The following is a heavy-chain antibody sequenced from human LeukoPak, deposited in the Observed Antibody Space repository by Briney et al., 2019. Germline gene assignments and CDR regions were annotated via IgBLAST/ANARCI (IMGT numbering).Heavy chain of an antibody. CDR2: SKSKTDGGTT. CDR3: AKYCISADCYANWFGP. V-gene: IGHV3-15*01. Sequence: GGSLRLSCAGSGFTLSSAWMTWVRQAPGKGLEWVGLSKSKTDGGTTDYAAPVKGRFTISRDDSKNTLYLQMNSLKTEDTAVYYCAKYCISADCYANWFGPWGQGNPGHRLL. D-gene: IGHD2-2*01. J-gene: IGHJ5*02. CDR1: GFTLSSAW.